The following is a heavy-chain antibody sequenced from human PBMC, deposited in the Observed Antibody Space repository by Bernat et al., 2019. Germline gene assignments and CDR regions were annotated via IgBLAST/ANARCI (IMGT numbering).Heavy chain of an antibody. V-gene: IGHV3-53*02. CDR2: ILAGGTT. J-gene: IGHJ4*02. D-gene: IGHD6-13*01. CDR3: AEGAVGTDFDY. Sequence: EVQLVETGGGLIQPGGSLRLSCAASGFTVSSNYMSWVRQAPGKGLQWVSVILAGGTTYYADSVKGRFTISRDNSKNTLYLQMNSLRAEDAAVYYCAEGAVGTDFDYWGQGTLVTVSS. CDR1: GFTVSSNY.